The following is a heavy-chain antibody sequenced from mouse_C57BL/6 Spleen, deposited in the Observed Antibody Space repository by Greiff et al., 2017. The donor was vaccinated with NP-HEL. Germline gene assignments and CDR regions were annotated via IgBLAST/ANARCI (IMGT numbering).Heavy chain of an antibody. CDR1: GCTFTDYY. V-gene: IGHV1-77*01. J-gene: IGHJ4*01. CDR2: IGPGSGST. D-gene: IGHD1-1*01. CDR3: ARYGYYGSSYDYAMDY. Sequence: QVQLQQSGAELVKPGASVKISCKASGCTFTDYYINWVKQRPGQGLEWIGKIGPGSGSTYYNEKFKGKATLTADKSSSTAYMQLSSLTSEDSAVYFCARYGYYGSSYDYAMDYWGQGTSVTVSS.